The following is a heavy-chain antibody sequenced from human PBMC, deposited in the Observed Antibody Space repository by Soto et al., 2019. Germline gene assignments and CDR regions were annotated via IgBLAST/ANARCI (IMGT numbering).Heavy chain of an antibody. J-gene: IGHJ4*02. Sequence: GGSLRLSCAASGFTFSSYGMHWVRQAPGKGLEWVAVIWYDGSNKYYADSVKGRFTISRDNSKNTLYLQMNSLRAEDTAVYYCARNSLIAAAGLFDYWGQGTLVTVSS. D-gene: IGHD6-13*01. CDR1: GFTFSSYG. V-gene: IGHV3-33*01. CDR2: IWYDGSNK. CDR3: ARNSLIAAAGLFDY.